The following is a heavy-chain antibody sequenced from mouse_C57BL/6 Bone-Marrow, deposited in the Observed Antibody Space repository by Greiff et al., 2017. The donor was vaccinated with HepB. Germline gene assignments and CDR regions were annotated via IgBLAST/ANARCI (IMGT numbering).Heavy chain of an antibody. CDR2: INPSTGGT. V-gene: IGHV1-42*01. D-gene: IGHD1-1*01. J-gene: IGHJ2*01. CDR1: GYSFTGYY. CDR3: ARYYYGSSHDY. Sequence: VQLQQSGPELVKPGASVKISCKASGYSFTGYYMNWVKQSPEKSLEWIGEINPSTGGTTYNQKFKAKATLTVDKSSSTAYMQLKSLTSEDSAVYYCARYYYGSSHDYWGQVTTLTVSS.